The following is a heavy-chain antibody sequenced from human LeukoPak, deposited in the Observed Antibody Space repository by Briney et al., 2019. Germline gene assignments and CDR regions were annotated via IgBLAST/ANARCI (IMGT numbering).Heavy chain of an antibody. D-gene: IGHD2-8*01. J-gene: IGHJ4*02. Sequence: PSETLSLTCSVSGASISTTNYYWGWIRQPPGKGLEWIGSIYYTGSTYNSPSLKGRVTVSVDTSKNHFSLRLNSVTAADTAVYYCARHRGRNGGYSFDDWGQGTVVTVSS. CDR1: GASISTTNYY. CDR3: ARHRGRNGGYSFDD. V-gene: IGHV4-39*01. CDR2: IYYTGST.